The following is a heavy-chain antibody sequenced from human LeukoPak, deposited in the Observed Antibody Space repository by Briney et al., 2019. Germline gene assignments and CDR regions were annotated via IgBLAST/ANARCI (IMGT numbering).Heavy chain of an antibody. Sequence: SETLSLTCTVSGGSISSSSYYWGWIRQPPGKGLEWIGSIYYSGSTYYNPSLKSRVTISVDTSKNQFSLKLSSVTAADTAVYYCARLDPMIVVVTDWGQGTLVTVSS. CDR3: ARLDPMIVVVTD. V-gene: IGHV4-39*07. CDR2: IYYSGST. D-gene: IGHD3-22*01. J-gene: IGHJ4*02. CDR1: GGSISSSSYY.